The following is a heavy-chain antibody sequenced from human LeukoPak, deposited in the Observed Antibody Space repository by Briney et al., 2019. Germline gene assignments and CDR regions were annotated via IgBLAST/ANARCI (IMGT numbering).Heavy chain of an antibody. CDR3: ARDSRGIAAASIDY. CDR1: GGTFSSYA. CDR2: IIPILGIA. V-gene: IGHV1-69*04. J-gene: IGHJ4*02. D-gene: IGHD6-13*01. Sequence: SVKVSCKASGGTFSSYAISWVRQAPGQGLEWMGRIIPILGIANYAQKFQGRVTITADKSTSTAYMELSSLRSEDTAVYYCARDSRGIAAASIDYWGQGTLVTVSS.